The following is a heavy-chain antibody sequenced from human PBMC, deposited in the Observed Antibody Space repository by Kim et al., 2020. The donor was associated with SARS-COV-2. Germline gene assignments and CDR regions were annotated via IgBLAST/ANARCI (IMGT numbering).Heavy chain of an antibody. CDR2: SKK. Sequence: SKKYTAGSVEGRMTLYREKSKNTRYLQMNRRRAEDTAVYYCAREHGAGMDVWGQGTTVTVSS. V-gene: IGHV3-30-3*01. CDR3: AREHGAGMDV. J-gene: IGHJ6*02.